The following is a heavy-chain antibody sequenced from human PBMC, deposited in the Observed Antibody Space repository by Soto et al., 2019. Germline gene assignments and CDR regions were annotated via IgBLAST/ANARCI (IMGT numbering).Heavy chain of an antibody. D-gene: IGHD3-22*01. V-gene: IGHV3-23*01. Sequence: DVQLLESGGNLVQPGMSLRLSCAASGFIFSDYAMTWVRQAPGRGLEWVSTISGTRGRQRNTFYTAAVKGSSTVTSDNSKNTLYLQMNSLRVEDTEVYYFAKRMARLGGYNMNGFAPWGQGTMVTVSS. CDR2: ISGTRGRQRNT. CDR3: AKRMARLGGYNMNGFAP. J-gene: IGHJ5*02. CDR1: GFIFSDYA.